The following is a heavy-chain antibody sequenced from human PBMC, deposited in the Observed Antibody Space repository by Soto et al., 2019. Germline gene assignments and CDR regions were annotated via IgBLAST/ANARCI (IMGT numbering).Heavy chain of an antibody. D-gene: IGHD6-13*01. CDR3: ARRETLGAAAGTPYPSGYYYGMDV. J-gene: IGHJ6*02. CDR2: IYPGDSDT. Sequence: GESLNISCKGSGYSFTSYWIGWVRQMPGKGLEWMGIIYPGDSDTRYSPSFQGQVTISADKSISTAYLQWSSLKASDTAMYYCARRETLGAAAGTPYPSGYYYGMDVWVQGTTVTVSS. V-gene: IGHV5-51*01. CDR1: GYSFTSYW.